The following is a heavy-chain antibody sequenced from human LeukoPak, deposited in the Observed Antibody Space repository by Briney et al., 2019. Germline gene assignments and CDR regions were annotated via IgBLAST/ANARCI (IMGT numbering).Heavy chain of an antibody. Sequence: GGSLRLSCAGSGFTFSSYGMHWVRQAPGKGLEWVAVIWYDGSNKYYADSVKGRFTISRDNSKNTLYLQMNSLRAEDTAVYYCARAGSGYSYGPNDYWGQGTPVTVSS. D-gene: IGHD5-18*01. CDR2: IWYDGSNK. CDR3: ARAGSGYSYGPNDY. J-gene: IGHJ4*02. CDR1: GFTFSSYG. V-gene: IGHV3-33*01.